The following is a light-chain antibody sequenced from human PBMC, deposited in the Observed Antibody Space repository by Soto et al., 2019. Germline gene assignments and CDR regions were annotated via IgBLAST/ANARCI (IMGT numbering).Light chain of an antibody. Sequence: DIQMTQFPSSLSASVGDRVTITCRASQGIRNDLGWYQQKPGKAPKRLIYAASSLQSGVPSRFSGSGAETEFTLAISSLQPADSATFYCLQHSTYPLTFGQGTKVEIK. CDR2: AAS. V-gene: IGKV1-17*01. CDR3: LQHSTYPLT. CDR1: QGIRND. J-gene: IGKJ1*01.